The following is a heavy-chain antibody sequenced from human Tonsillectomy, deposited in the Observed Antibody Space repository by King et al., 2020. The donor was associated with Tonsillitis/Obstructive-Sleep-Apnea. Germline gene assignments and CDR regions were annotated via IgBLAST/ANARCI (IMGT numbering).Heavy chain of an antibody. CDR1: GFTFSTYG. V-gene: IGHV3-30*18. Sequence: VQLVESGGGVVQPGRSLRLSCAASGFTFSTYGMHWVRQAPGKGLEWVAFISYDGSNRYYADSVKGRFTISRDNFKNTLHLQMNSLRAEDTALYYCAKNREVPAATHYSYYYGMDVWGQGTPVTVS. CDR3: AKNREVPAATHYSYYYGMDV. CDR2: ISYDGSNR. J-gene: IGHJ6*02. D-gene: IGHD2-2*01.